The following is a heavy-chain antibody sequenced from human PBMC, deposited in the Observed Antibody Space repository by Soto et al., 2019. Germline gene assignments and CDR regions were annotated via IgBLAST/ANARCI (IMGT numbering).Heavy chain of an antibody. Sequence: QVTLKESGPVLVKPTETLTLTCTVSGFSLSNARMGVSWIRQPPGKALEWLAHIFSNDEKSYSTSLKSRLTITKDTSKSQVVLTMTNMDPVDTATYYCARIAYCSGGSCFPTGEDYWGQGTLVTVSS. V-gene: IGHV2-26*01. CDR3: ARIAYCSGGSCFPTGEDY. D-gene: IGHD2-15*01. J-gene: IGHJ4*02. CDR1: GFSLSNARMG. CDR2: IFSNDEK.